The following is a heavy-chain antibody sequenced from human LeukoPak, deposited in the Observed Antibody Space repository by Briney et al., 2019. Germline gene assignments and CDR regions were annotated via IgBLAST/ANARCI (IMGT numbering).Heavy chain of an antibody. J-gene: IGHJ6*03. CDR2: ISGSGGST. CDR3: ARVVEGLDWFPNYYYMDV. Sequence: GGSLRLSCAASGFTFSSYAMSWVRQAPGKGLEWVSAISGSGGSTYYADSVKGRFTISRDNSKNTLYLQMNSLRAEDTAVYYCARVVEGLDWFPNYYYMDVWGKGTTVTISS. CDR1: GFTFSSYA. V-gene: IGHV3-23*01. D-gene: IGHD3-9*01.